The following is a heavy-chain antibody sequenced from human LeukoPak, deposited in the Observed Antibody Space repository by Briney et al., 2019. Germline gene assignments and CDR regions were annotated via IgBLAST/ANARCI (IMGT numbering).Heavy chain of an antibody. CDR2: IFYSGST. J-gene: IGHJ4*02. D-gene: IGHD3-22*01. CDR3: ARGGRLFLPY. CDR1: GGSISNYY. Sequence: SETLSLTCTLSGGSISNYYWSWIRQPPGKGLEWIGYIFYSGSTNYNPSLKSRVTISVDTSKNQFSLKLSSVTAADTAVYYCARGGRLFLPYWGQGTLVTVSS. V-gene: IGHV4-59*12.